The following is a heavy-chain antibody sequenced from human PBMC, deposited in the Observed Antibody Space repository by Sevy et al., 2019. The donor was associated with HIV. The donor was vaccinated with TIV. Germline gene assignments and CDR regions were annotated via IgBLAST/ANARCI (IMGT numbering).Heavy chain of an antibody. CDR2: IYYNGHI. CDR1: GGSITSLY. Sequence: SETLSLTCTVSGGSITSLYWNWIRQPPGKGLEWIANIYYNGHINYNPSLKSRVTLSLDTSKNQFSLRLSSVTAGYTXXXXXXXXXXXGRGYSWGQGTLVTVSS. CDR3: XXXXXXGRGYS. J-gene: IGHJ4*02. V-gene: IGHV4-59*08.